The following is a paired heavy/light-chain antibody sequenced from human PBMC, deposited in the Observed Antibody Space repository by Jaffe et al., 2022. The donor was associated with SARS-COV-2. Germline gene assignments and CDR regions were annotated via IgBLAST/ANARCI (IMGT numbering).Heavy chain of an antibody. J-gene: IGHJ6*03. CDR2: ISYDGSNK. Sequence: QVQLVESGGGVVQPGRSLRLSCAASGFTFSSYAMHWVRQAPGKGLEWVAVISYDGSNKYYADSVKGRFTISRDNSKNTLYLQMNSLRAEDTGVYYCARAPREILWFGEYNYYYYYYMDVWGKGTTVTVSS. V-gene: IGHV3-30*04. CDR1: GFTFSSYA. D-gene: IGHD3-10*01. CDR3: ARAPREILWFGEYNYYYYYYMDV.
Light chain of an antibody. CDR2: LGS. Sequence: DIVMTQSPLSLPVTPGEPASISCRSSQSLLHSNGYNYLDWYLQKPGQSPQLLIYLGSNRASGVPDRFSGSGSGTDFTLKISRVEAEDVGVYYCMQALQTPLTFGQGTKLEIK. CDR1: QSLLHSNGYNY. V-gene: IGKV2-28*01. J-gene: IGKJ2*01. CDR3: MQALQTPLT.